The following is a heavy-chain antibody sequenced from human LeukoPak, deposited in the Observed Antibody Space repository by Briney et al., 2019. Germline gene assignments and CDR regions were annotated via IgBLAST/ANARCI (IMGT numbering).Heavy chain of an antibody. Sequence: PGGSLRLSCAASGLTFTNYAMSWVRQAPGKGLEWVSAISGSGGSTFYADSVKGRFTISRDNAKNSLYLQMNSLRAEDTAVYYCARVRPIPDYNWFDPWGQGTLVTVSS. CDR2: ISGSGGST. V-gene: IGHV3-23*01. J-gene: IGHJ5*02. D-gene: IGHD2-21*01. CDR3: ARVRPIPDYNWFDP. CDR1: GLTFTNYA.